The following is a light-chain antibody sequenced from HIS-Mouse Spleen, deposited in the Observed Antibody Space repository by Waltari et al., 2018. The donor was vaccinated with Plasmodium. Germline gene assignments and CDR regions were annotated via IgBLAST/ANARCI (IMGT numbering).Light chain of an antibody. CDR3: CSYAGSSTYV. Sequence: QSALTQPASVSGSPGQSITIPCTGTSSDVGSYNLPSWYQQHPGKAPKLMIYEGSKRPSGVSNRFSGSKSGNTASLTISGLQAEDEADYYCCSYAGSSTYVFGTGTKVTVL. J-gene: IGLJ1*01. V-gene: IGLV2-23*01. CDR1: SSDVGSYNL. CDR2: EGS.